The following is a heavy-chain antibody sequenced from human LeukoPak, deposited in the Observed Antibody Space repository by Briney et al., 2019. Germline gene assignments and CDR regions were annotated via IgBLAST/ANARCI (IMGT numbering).Heavy chain of an antibody. CDR2: IYYSGST. Sequence: TSETLSLTCAVYGGSFTDYYWSWIRQHPGKGLEWIGYIYYSGSTYSNPSLKSRVTISVDTSKNQFSLNLSSVTAADTAVYYCARYCSSTNCYKGGFDPWGQGTLVTVSS. CDR3: ARYCSSTNCYKGGFDP. D-gene: IGHD2-2*02. V-gene: IGHV4-31*11. J-gene: IGHJ5*02. CDR1: GGSFTDYY.